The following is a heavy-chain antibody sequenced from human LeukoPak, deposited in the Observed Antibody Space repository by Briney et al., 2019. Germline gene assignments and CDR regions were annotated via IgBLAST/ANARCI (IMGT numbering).Heavy chain of an antibody. CDR1: GFTFSSYA. CDR3: ARNPPGALYYYYYYGMDV. Sequence: GGSLRLSCAASGFTFSSYAMHWVRQAPGKGLEGVAVISYDGSNKYYADSVKGRFTISRDNSKNTLYLQMNSLRAEDTAVYYCARNPPGALYYYYYYGMDVWGQGTTVTVSS. J-gene: IGHJ6*02. CDR2: ISYDGSNK. V-gene: IGHV3-30-3*01.